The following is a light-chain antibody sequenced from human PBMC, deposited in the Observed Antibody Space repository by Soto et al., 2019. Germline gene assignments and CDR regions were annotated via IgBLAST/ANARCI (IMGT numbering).Light chain of an antibody. CDR2: EVS. J-gene: IGLJ1*01. V-gene: IGLV2-14*01. Sequence: QSVLTQPASVSGSPGQSITISCTGTSSDVGGYNYVSWYQQHPGKAPKLMIYEVSNRPSGVSNRFSGSKSGNTASLTISGLQAKDEADYYCTSYTSTSTLLFGPGTKLTVL. CDR3: TSYTSTSTLL. CDR1: SSDVGGYNY.